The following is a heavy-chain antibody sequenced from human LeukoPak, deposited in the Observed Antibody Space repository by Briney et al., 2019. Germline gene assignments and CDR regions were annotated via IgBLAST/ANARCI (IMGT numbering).Heavy chain of an antibody. CDR3: ARVLSGWYFIFDY. J-gene: IGHJ4*02. CDR2: INHSGST. D-gene: IGHD6-19*01. Sequence: SETLSLTCAVYGGSFSGYYWSWIRQPPGKGLEWIGEINHSGSTNYNPSLKSRVTISVDTSRNQFSLKLSSVTAADTAVYYCARVLSGWYFIFDYWGQGTLVTVSS. CDR1: GGSFSGYY. V-gene: IGHV4-34*01.